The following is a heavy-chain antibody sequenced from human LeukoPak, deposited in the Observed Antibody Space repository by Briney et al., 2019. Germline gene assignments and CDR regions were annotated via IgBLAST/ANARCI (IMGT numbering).Heavy chain of an antibody. CDR1: GGTFSSYA. CDR3: ARAHSSGWYTYYFDY. Sequence: SVKVSCKASGGTFSSYAISWVRQAPGQGLEWMGGIIPIFGTANYAQKFQGRVTITADKSTSTAYMELSSLRSEDTAVYYCARAHSSGWYTYYFDYWGQGTLVTVSS. D-gene: IGHD6-19*01. V-gene: IGHV1-69*06. CDR2: IIPIFGTA. J-gene: IGHJ4*02.